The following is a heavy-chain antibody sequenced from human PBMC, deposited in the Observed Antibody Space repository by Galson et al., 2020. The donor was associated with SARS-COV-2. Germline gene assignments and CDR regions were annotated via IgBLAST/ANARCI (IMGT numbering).Heavy chain of an antibody. Sequence: KMSGPTLVKPTETLTLTCTFSGFSPSTDGVGVGWIRQPPGKALEWLAVIYSAMTKGYSPSLRNRLTITKETSKNQVVLTMTNMHPADTGTYYCAHRVRGASVQNWGQGTLVTVSS. J-gene: IGHJ4*02. D-gene: IGHD2-15*01. CDR3: AHRVRGASVQN. CDR1: GFSPSTDGVG. CDR2: IYSAMTK. V-gene: IGHV2-5*02.